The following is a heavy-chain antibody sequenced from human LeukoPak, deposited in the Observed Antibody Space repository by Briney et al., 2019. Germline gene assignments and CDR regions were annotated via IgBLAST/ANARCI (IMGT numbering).Heavy chain of an antibody. Sequence: ASVKVSCKASGYTFTGYYMHWVRQAPGQGLEWMGWINPNSGGTNYEQKFQGRVTMTRDTSISTAYMELSRLRSDDTAVYYCARDSRITIFGVVNDFDYWGQGTLVTVSS. V-gene: IGHV1-2*02. CDR2: INPNSGGT. J-gene: IGHJ4*02. CDR3: ARDSRITIFGVVNDFDY. CDR1: GYTFTGYY. D-gene: IGHD3-3*01.